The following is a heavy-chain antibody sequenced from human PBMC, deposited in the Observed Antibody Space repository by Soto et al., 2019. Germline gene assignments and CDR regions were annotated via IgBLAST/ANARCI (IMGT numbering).Heavy chain of an antibody. J-gene: IGHJ4*02. CDR2: IIPILGNT. V-gene: IGHV1-69*02. CDR3: ARGPRNWGVDY. D-gene: IGHD7-27*01. CDR1: GGTFSSYT. Sequence: SVKVSCKASGGTFSSYTISWVRQAPGQGLEWMGRIIPILGNTAYAQKFQGRVTMTRDTSKSTAFMELSSLTSEDTAVYYCARGPRNWGVDYWGQGTLVTVSS.